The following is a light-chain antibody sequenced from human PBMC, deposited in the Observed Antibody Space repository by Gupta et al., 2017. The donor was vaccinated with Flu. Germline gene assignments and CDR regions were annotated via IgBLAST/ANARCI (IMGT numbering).Light chain of an antibody. CDR1: QSVSSY. V-gene: IGKV3-11*01. CDR2: DAT. Sequence: IVLTQSPATLSLSPGERATLSCPASQSVSSYLAWYQEKPGQGPRVLIYDATNRATGIPARFSGSGSGTDFTLTISSLEPEDFAVYYCQQRKNWPPCFGQGTKLEIK. J-gene: IGKJ2*03. CDR3: QQRKNWPPC.